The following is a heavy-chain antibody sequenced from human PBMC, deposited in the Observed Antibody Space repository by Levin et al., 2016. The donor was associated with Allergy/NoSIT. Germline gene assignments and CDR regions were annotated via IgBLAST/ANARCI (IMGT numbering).Heavy chain of an antibody. Sequence: VRQAPGKGLEWVSYIGANGRTKYHADSVKGRFTISRDNSKNTLYLQMNSLRAEDTAVYYCAKDRASYGFYYYYGMDVWGQGTTVTVSS. J-gene: IGHJ6*02. CDR3: AKDRASYGFYYYYGMDV. V-gene: IGHV3-48*01. CDR2: IGANGRTK. D-gene: IGHD5-18*01.